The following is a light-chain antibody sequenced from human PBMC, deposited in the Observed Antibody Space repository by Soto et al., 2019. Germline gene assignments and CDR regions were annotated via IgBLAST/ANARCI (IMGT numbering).Light chain of an antibody. CDR3: QPHMSSVT. V-gene: IGKV3-20*01. CDR2: GAS. Sequence: EIVLTQSPGSLSLSPGQRATLSCRASQSVDTTFFAWYQKKPGQAPRLLIYGASKRATGIPDRFSGSGSGTDFTLIISRLEPEDFAVYSCQPHMSSVTFGQGTKVEIK. CDR1: QSVDTTF. J-gene: IGKJ1*01.